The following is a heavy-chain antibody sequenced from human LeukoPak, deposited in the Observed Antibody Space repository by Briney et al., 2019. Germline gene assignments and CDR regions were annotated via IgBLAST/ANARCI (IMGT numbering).Heavy chain of an antibody. CDR2: IYSGGST. CDR1: GFTVSSNY. V-gene: IGHV3-66*01. Sequence: GGSLRLSCAAAGFTVSSNYMSWVRQAPGKGLEWVSVIYSGGSTYYADSVKGRFTISRDNSKNTLYLQMNSLRAEDTAVYYCASTFYGASSPYCGQGSLVTVSS. J-gene: IGHJ4*02. D-gene: IGHD4-17*01. CDR3: ASTFYGASSPY.